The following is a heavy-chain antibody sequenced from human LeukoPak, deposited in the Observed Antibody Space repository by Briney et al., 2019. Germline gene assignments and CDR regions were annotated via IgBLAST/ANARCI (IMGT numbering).Heavy chain of an antibody. Sequence: GASVKVSCKASGYTFTGYYMHWVRQAPGQGLEWMGWINPDSGGTNYAQKFQGRVTMTRDTSISTAYMELSRLTSDDTAVYYCARMAGGGWYYYYYMDVWGKGTTVTISS. CDR1: GYTFTGYY. CDR2: INPDSGGT. D-gene: IGHD6-19*01. CDR3: ARMAGGGWYYYYYMDV. V-gene: IGHV1-2*02. J-gene: IGHJ6*03.